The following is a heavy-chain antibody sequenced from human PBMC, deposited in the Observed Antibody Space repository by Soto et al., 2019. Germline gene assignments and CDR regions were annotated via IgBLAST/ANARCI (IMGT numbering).Heavy chain of an antibody. V-gene: IGHV3-23*01. CDR2: ISGSGGST. D-gene: IGHD2-21*01. Sequence: GGSLRLSCAASGFTFSSYAMSWVRQAPGKGLEWVSAISGSGGSTYYADSVKGRFTISRDNSKNTLYLQMNSLRAEDTAVYYCAKDPFYCGGDCYLYYFDYWGQGTLVTVSS. J-gene: IGHJ4*02. CDR1: GFTFSSYA. CDR3: AKDPFYCGGDCYLYYFDY.